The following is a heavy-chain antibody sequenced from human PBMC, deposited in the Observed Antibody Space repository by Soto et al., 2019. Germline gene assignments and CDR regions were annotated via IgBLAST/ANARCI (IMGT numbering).Heavy chain of an antibody. D-gene: IGHD3-22*01. Sequence: SVKVSCKASGGTFSSYAISWVRQAPGQGLEWMGGIIPIFGTANYAQKFQGRVTITADRSTSTAYMELSSLRSEDTAVYYCARDSRAIQGYYYDSSGYYKGWFDPWGQGTLVTVSS. V-gene: IGHV1-69*06. CDR2: IIPIFGTA. CDR3: ARDSRAIQGYYYDSSGYYKGWFDP. J-gene: IGHJ5*02. CDR1: GGTFSSYA.